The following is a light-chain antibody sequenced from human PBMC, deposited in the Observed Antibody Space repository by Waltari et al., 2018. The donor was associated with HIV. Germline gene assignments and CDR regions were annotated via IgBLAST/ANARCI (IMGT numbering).Light chain of an antibody. J-gene: IGLJ1*01. Sequence: QSVVTHPPSASRAPGQPILISCSGFRSNIGLNLVNRYQQLPGAAPILLIYSNTDRPSGVPDRISGSNSGTSASLTISGLQSEDEADYYCASWDDNLKGYVFGSGTKVTVL. CDR2: SNT. V-gene: IGLV1-44*01. CDR1: RSNIGLNL. CDR3: ASWDDNLKGYV.